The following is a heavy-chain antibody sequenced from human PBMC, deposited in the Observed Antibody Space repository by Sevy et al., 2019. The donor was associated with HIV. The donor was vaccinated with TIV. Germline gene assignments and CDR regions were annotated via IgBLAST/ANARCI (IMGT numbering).Heavy chain of an antibody. D-gene: IGHD1-26*01. J-gene: IGHJ4*02. V-gene: IGHV3-7*01. CDR1: GFTFSPYW. CDR2: IRPDGSDK. CDR3: ARGVGLDC. Sequence: GGSLRLSCAASGFTFSPYWMTWVRQAPGKGLEWVANIRPDGSDKYYVDSVKGRFTISRDNAKNSRYLQMNGLRAEDTAMYYCARGVGLDCWGQGALVTVSS.